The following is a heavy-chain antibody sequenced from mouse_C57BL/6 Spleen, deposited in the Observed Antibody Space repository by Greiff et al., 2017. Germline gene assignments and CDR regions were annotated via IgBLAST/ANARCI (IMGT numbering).Heavy chain of an antibody. D-gene: IGHD1-1*01. V-gene: IGHV1-55*01. CDR1: GYTFTSYW. CDR2: IYPGSGST. Sequence: VQLQQPGAELVKPGASVKMSCKASGYTFTSYWITWVKQRPGQGLEWIGDIYPGSGSTNYNEKFKSKATLTVDTSSSTAYMQLSSLTSEDSAVYYCARYNYGSSYYWYFDVWGTGTTVTVSS. J-gene: IGHJ1*03. CDR3: ARYNYGSSYYWYFDV.